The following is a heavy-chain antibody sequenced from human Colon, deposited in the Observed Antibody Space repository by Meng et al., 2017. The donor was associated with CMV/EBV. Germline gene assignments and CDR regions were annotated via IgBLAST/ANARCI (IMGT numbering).Heavy chain of an antibody. J-gene: IGHJ4*02. V-gene: IGHV2-5*02. CDR3: VHEAAAVAGAFDF. Sequence: FSGVSLTASGVAVAWIRQPPGKAPEWLAKFNGDGDRRYRASLQSRLTITRDTSKNDIVLTMTDMDPVDTATYYCVHEAAAVAGAFDFWGQGILVTVSS. CDR2: FNGDGDR. D-gene: IGHD6-19*01. CDR1: GVSLTASGVA.